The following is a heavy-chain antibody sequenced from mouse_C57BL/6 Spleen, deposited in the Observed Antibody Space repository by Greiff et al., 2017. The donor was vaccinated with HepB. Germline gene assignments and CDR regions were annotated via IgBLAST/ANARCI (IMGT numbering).Heavy chain of an antibody. D-gene: IGHD2-3*01. J-gene: IGHJ2*01. CDR1: GYAFSSYW. Sequence: VQLQQSGAELVKPGASVKISCKASGYAFSSYWMNWVKQRPGKGLEWIGQIYPGDGDTNYNGKFKGKATLTADKSSSTAYMQLRSLTSEDSAVYFCARWGGDVYYLYYFDYWGQGTTLTVSS. CDR2: IYPGDGDT. CDR3: ARWGGDVYYLYYFDY. V-gene: IGHV1-80*01.